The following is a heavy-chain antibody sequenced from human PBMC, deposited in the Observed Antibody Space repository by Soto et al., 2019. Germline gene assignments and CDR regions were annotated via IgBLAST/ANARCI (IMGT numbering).Heavy chain of an antibody. CDR2: IYYSGST. J-gene: IGHJ4*02. CDR1: GGSIRRYY. CDR3: ARESIFGVVSYRRTYYFDY. Sequence: PSETLSLTCTVSGGSIRRYYWSWIRQPPGKGLEWIGYIYYSGSTNYNPSLKSRVTISVDTSKNQFSLKLSSVTAADTAVYYCARESIFGVVSYRRTYYFDYWGQGTLVTVS. D-gene: IGHD3-3*01. V-gene: IGHV4-59*01.